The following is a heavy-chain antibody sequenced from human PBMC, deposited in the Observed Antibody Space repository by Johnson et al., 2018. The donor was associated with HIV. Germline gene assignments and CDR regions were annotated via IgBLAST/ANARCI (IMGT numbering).Heavy chain of an antibody. CDR1: GFAFSGYA. V-gene: IGHV3-30*14. D-gene: IGHD6-19*01. Sequence: QVQLVESGGGVVQPGRSLRLSCAASGFAFSGYALHWVRQAPGKGLEWVAVISYDGSNKYYADSVKGRFTISRDNSKNTLYLQMNSLRAEDTAVYYCARGSGWYLAFDIWGQGTMVTVSS. CDR3: ARGSGWYLAFDI. CDR2: ISYDGSNK. J-gene: IGHJ3*02.